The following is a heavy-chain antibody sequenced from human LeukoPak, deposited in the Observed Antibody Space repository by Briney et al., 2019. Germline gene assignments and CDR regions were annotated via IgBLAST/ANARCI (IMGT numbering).Heavy chain of an antibody. V-gene: IGHV4-4*07. Sequence: SETLSLTCTVSGGSISSYYWSWIRQPAGKGLEWIGRIYTSGSTNYNPSLKSRVTMSVDTSKNQFSLKLSSVTAADTAVYYCARDYRPYYYGSGSYYRTHFDYWGQGTLVTVSS. D-gene: IGHD3-10*01. CDR1: GGSISSYY. CDR3: ARDYRPYYYGSGSYYRTHFDY. J-gene: IGHJ4*02. CDR2: IYTSGST.